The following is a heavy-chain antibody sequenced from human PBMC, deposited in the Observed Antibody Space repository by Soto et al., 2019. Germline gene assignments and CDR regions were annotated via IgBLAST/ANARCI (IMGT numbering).Heavy chain of an antibody. CDR2: VYYGGST. D-gene: IGHD3-22*01. V-gene: IGHV4-34*01. Sequence: PSETLSLTCAVYGGSFSGYYWSWVRQSPGKGLEWIGNVYYGGSTYYNPSLKSRVTISVETSKSQFSLKLSSVTAADTAVYYCAGGDYYHSSGYYFYYYTMDVWGQGTTVTVSS. CDR3: AGGDYYHSSGYYFYYYTMDV. J-gene: IGHJ6*02. CDR1: GGSFSGYY.